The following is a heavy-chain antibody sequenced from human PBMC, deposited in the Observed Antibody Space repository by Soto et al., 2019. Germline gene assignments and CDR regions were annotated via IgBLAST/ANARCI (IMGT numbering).Heavy chain of an antibody. CDR3: ARDRDLMTTVTEIGY. CDR2: IRYNGSNK. D-gene: IGHD4-17*01. V-gene: IGHV3-33*01. J-gene: IGHJ4*02. CDR1: GFTFSNYG. Sequence: GGSLRLSCAASGFTFSNYGMHWVRQAPGKGLEWVAVIRYNGSNKYYADSVKGRFTISRDNSKNTLYLQMNSLRGEDMAVYYCARDRDLMTTVTEIGYWGQGTLVTVSS.